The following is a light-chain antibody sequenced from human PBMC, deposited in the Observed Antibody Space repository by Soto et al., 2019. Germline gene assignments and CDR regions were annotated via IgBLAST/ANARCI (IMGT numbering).Light chain of an antibody. Sequence: QSVLTQPPSVSAAPGQKVTISCSGSSSNIGDNYVSWYQQLPVTAPKLLIYDNNKRPSGIPDRFSGSKSGTSSTLGITGLQTGDEADYYCGTWDSRLSTVVFGGGTKVTVL. CDR1: SSNIGDNY. J-gene: IGLJ2*01. CDR3: GTWDSRLSTVV. V-gene: IGLV1-51*01. CDR2: DNN.